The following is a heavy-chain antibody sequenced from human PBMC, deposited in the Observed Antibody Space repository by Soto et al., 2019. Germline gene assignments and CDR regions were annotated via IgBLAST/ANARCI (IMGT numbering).Heavy chain of an antibody. D-gene: IGHD3-9*01. CDR1: GGTFSSYA. CDR3: AREGSPSIRFFDWSTHFDY. Sequence: SVKVSCKASGGTFSSYAISWVRQAPGQGLEWMGGIIPIFGTANYAQKFQGRVTITADESTSTAYMELSSLRSEDTAVYYCAREGSPSIRFFDWSTHFDYWGQGTLVPGSS. J-gene: IGHJ4*02. V-gene: IGHV1-69*13. CDR2: IIPIFGTA.